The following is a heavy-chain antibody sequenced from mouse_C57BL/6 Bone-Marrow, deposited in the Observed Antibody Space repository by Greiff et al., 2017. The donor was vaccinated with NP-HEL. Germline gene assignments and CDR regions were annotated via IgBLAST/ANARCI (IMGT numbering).Heavy chain of an antibody. CDR1: GFNIKDDY. V-gene: IGHV14-4*01. J-gene: IGHJ2*01. Sequence: EVQLKESGAELVRPGASVKLSCTASGFNIKDDYMHWVKQRPEQGLEWIGWIDPENGDTEYASKFQGKATITADTSSNTAYLQLSSLTSEDTAVYYCTTYYGSSYPYFDYWGQGTTLTVSS. D-gene: IGHD1-1*01. CDR2: IDPENGDT. CDR3: TTYYGSSYPYFDY.